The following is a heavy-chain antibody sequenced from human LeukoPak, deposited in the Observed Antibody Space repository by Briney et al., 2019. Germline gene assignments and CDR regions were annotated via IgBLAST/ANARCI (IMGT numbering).Heavy chain of an antibody. V-gene: IGHV1-69*05. CDR2: MIPIFGTA. CDR1: GGTFSSYA. D-gene: IGHD3-22*01. J-gene: IGHJ6*03. CDR3: ARSLFDYDSSGELGYYYYYMDV. Sequence: SVKVSCKASGGTFSSYAISWVRQAPGQGLEWMGGMIPIFGTANYAQKFQGRVTITTDESTSTAYMELSSLRSEDTAVYYCARSLFDYDSSGELGYYYYYMDVWGKGTTVTVSS.